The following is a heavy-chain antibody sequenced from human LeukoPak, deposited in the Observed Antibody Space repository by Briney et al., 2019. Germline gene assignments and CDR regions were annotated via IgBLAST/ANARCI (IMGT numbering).Heavy chain of an antibody. Sequence: GGSLRLSCAASGFPFSTYAMRWVRQAPGRRLEWVSSISDDGDSAHYTDSVEGRFTISRDNSKNTLYLQMNSLRAEDTALYYCVKFFLPYLAGGTGSRWGQGTLVTVSS. V-gene: IGHV3-23*01. CDR1: GFPFSTYA. J-gene: IGHJ4*02. CDR3: VKFFLPYLAGGTGSR. D-gene: IGHD3-10*01. CDR2: ISDDGDSA.